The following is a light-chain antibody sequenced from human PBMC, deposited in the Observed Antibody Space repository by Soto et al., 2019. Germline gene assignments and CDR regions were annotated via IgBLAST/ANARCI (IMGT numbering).Light chain of an antibody. V-gene: IGKV3-15*01. CDR3: QQYNNWPPWT. CDR2: GAS. J-gene: IGKJ1*01. CDR1: QSVSSN. Sequence: EIGLRQSAGTPSLSSGERATHSSRASQSVSSNLAWYQQKPGQAPRLLIYGASTRATGIPARFSGSGSGKEFTLTISSLQSEDFAVYYCQQYNNWPPWTFGQGTKVDI.